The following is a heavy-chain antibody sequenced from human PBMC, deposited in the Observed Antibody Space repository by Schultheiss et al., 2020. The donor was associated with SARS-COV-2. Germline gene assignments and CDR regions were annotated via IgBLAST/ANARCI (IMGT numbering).Heavy chain of an antibody. J-gene: IGHJ4*02. Sequence: GGSLRLSCAASGFTFSSYGMYWVRQAPGKGLEWVAVISYDGSNKYYADSVKGRFTISRDNSKNTLYLQMNSLRAEDTAVYYCARDPDYGDYEYYFDYWGQGTLVTVSS. CDR2: ISYDGSNK. D-gene: IGHD4-17*01. CDR3: ARDPDYGDYEYYFDY. CDR1: GFTFSSYG. V-gene: IGHV3-30*05.